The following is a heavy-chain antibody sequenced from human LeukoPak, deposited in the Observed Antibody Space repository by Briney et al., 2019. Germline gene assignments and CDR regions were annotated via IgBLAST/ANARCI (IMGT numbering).Heavy chain of an antibody. D-gene: IGHD4-23*01. Sequence: PSDTLSLTSAVNGESLTYYSWSWIRQSPGKGLEWIGDIFDGKTINYNPSLKSRVTISAATSSQQFSLNLKSVTAADTAVYFCASGAWAARLNSWAQGALVIVSS. J-gene: IGHJ4*02. CDR1: GESLTYYS. CDR2: IFDGKTI. CDR3: ASGAWAARLNS. V-gene: IGHV4-34*12.